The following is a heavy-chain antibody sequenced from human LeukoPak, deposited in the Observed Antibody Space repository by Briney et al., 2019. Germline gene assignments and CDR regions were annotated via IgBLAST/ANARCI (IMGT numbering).Heavy chain of an antibody. V-gene: IGHV7-4-1*02. Sequence: ASVKVSCKASGYTFTNYAMNWVRQAPGQGLEWMGWINTNTGNPTFAQGFTGRFVFSLDTSITTAYLQISSLKAEDTAVYYCARVDPLWFVDYWGQGTLVTVSS. CDR3: ARVDPLWFVDY. D-gene: IGHD3-10*01. CDR1: GYTFTNYA. CDR2: INTNTGNP. J-gene: IGHJ4*02.